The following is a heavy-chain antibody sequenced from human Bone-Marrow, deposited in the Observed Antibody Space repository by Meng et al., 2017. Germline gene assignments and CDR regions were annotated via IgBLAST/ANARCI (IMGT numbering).Heavy chain of an antibody. J-gene: IGHJ4*02. Sequence: HVQLQESGPGLVRPSETLSLTCTFSGGSVSSGSYYWSWIRQPPGKGLEWIGEINHSGSTNYNPSLESRATISVDTSQNNLSLKLSSVTAADSAVYYCARGPTTMAHDFDYWGQGTLVTVSS. D-gene: IGHD4-11*01. CDR3: ARGPTTMAHDFDY. V-gene: IGHV4-61*03. CDR1: GGSVSSGSYY. CDR2: INHSGST.